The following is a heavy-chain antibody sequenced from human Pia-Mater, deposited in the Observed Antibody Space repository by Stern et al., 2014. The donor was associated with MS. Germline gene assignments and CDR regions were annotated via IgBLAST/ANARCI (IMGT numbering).Heavy chain of an antibody. CDR2: IYYSGST. CDR3: ASANCSSTSCPNWFDP. J-gene: IGHJ5*02. CDR1: GGSISSGDYY. Sequence: DQLVESGPGLVKPSQTLSLTCTVSGGSISSGDYYWRWIRQPPGKGLEWIGYIYYSGSTYYNPSLKSRVTISVDTSKNQFSLKLSSVTAADTAVYYCASANCSSTSCPNWFDPWGQGTLVTVSS. D-gene: IGHD2-2*01. V-gene: IGHV4-30-4*01.